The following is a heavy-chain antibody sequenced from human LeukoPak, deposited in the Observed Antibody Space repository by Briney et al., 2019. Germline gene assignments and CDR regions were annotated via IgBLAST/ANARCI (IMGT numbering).Heavy chain of an antibody. J-gene: IGHJ4*02. CDR2: ISGSGGST. V-gene: IGHV3-23*01. CDR3: AGLNGYCSGGSCPRVVNY. D-gene: IGHD2-15*01. Sequence: GGSLRLSCAASGLTFSSYAMSWVRQAPGKGLEWVSAISGSGGSTYYADSVKGRFTISRDNSKNTLYLQMNSLRAEDTAVYYCAGLNGYCSGGSCPRVVNYRGQGTLVTVSS. CDR1: GLTFSSYA.